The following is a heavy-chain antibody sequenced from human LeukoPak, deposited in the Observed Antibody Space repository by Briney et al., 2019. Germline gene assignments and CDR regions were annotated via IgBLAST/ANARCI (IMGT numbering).Heavy chain of an antibody. J-gene: IGHJ3*02. Sequence: SETLSLTCTVSGGSISSFYWSWLRQPQGKGLVWVGYIYYSGSTNYNPSLKSRATISVETSKNQFSLKLSSGTAADAAVYYCGREGCALDSRSSGTDAFDIWGQGTMVTVSS. CDR2: IYYSGST. V-gene: IGHV4-59*01. CDR1: GGSISSFY. CDR3: GREGCALDSRSSGTDAFDI. D-gene: IGHD6-6*01.